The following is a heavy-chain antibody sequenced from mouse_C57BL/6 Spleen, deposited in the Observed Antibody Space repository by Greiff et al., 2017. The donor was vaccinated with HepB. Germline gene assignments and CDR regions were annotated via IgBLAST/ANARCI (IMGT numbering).Heavy chain of an antibody. CDR2: IYPGSGST. CDR3: ARWGSLYDYDSYAMDY. J-gene: IGHJ4*01. D-gene: IGHD2-4*01. V-gene: IGHV1-55*01. CDR1: GYTFTSYW. Sequence: VQLQQPGAELVKPGASVKMSCKASGYTFTSYWITWVKQRPGQGLEWIGDIYPGSGSTNYNEKFKSKATLTVDTSSSRAYMQHRSLTSEDSAVYYCARWGSLYDYDSYAMDYWGQGTSVTVSS.